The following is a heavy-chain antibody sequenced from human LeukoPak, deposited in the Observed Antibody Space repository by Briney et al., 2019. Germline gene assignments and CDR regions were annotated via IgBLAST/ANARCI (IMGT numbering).Heavy chain of an antibody. CDR1: GFTFSSYA. CDR2: ISAGGIT. V-gene: IGHV3-23*01. D-gene: IGHD2-2*01. Sequence: GGSLRLSCAASGFTFSSYAMNWVRLAPGKGLEWVSLISAGGITYYADSVKGRFTISRDNSKNTLYLQMNSLRAEDTAVYYCARDPLEFVVVPAATHFDYWGQGTLVTVSS. J-gene: IGHJ4*02. CDR3: ARDPLEFVVVPAATHFDY.